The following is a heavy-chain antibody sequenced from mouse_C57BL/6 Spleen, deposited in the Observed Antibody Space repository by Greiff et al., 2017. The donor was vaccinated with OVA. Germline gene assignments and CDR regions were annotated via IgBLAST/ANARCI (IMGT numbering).Heavy chain of an antibody. CDR1: GYAFTNYL. J-gene: IGHJ3*01. CDR2: INPGSGGT. D-gene: IGHD3-3*01. CDR3: ARGKTVRVSFDY. V-gene: IGHV1-54*01. Sequence: QVQLQQSGAELVRPGTSVKVSCKASGYAFTNYLIEWVKQRPGQGLEWIGVINPGSGGTNYNKKFKGKATLTADKSSSTAYMQLSSLTSEDSAVYYCARGKTVRVSFDYWGQGTLVTVSA.